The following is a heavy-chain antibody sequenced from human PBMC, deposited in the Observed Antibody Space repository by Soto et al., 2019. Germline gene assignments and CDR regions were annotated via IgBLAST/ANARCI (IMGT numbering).Heavy chain of an antibody. D-gene: IGHD6-13*01. CDR3: ARASSSWYYYYGMDV. V-gene: IGHV4-34*01. CDR1: GGSFSGYY. CDR2: INHSGST. Sequence: SETLSLTCAVYGGSFSGYYWSWIRQPPGKGLEWIGEINHSGSTNYNPSLKSRVTISVDTSKNQFSLKLSSVTAADTAVYYCARASSSWYYYYGMDVWGQGSTVTVSS. J-gene: IGHJ6*02.